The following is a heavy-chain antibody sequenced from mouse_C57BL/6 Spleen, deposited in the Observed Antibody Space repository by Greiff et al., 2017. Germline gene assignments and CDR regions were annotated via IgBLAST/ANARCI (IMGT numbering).Heavy chain of an antibody. Sequence: VQLKESGAELVRPGASVTLSCKASGYTFTGYEMNWVKQTPVHGLEWIGAIDPETGGTAYNQKFKGKAILTADKSSSTAYMELRDLTSEDSAVYYCTSVRWGSGYWGQGTLVTVSA. J-gene: IGHJ3*01. CDR2: IDPETGGT. CDR3: TSVRWGSGY. CDR1: GYTFTGYE. V-gene: IGHV1-15*01. D-gene: IGHD1-1*01.